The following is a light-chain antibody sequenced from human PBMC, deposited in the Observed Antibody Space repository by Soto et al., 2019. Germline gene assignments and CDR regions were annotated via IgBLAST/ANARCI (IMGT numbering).Light chain of an antibody. J-gene: IGLJ2*01. CDR3: GTWDSSLREVI. CDR2: END. Sequence: QSVLTQPPSVSAAPGQKVTISCSGSSSNIENNYVSWYQQLPGTAPKVLIYENDKRPSGIPDRFSGSKSGTSATLGITGLQTGDEADYYCGTWDSSLREVIFGGGTKVTVL. CDR1: SSNIENNY. V-gene: IGLV1-51*02.